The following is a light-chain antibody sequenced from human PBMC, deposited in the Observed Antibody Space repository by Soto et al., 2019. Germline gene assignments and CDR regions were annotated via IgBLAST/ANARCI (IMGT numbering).Light chain of an antibody. CDR3: QQYNNWPRT. CDR2: GAS. CDR1: QSVAANY. J-gene: IGKJ2*01. V-gene: IGKV3-20*01. Sequence: EVVLTQSPGTLSLSPGERATLSCRASQSVAANYLAWYQQKRGQAPRLLIYGASSRATGIPDRFSGSGSGTDFTLTIGSLQSEDFAVYYCQQYNNWPRTFGQGTKWIS.